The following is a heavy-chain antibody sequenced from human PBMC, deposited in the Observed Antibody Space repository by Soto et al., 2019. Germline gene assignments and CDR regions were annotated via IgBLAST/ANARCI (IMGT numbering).Heavy chain of an antibody. D-gene: IGHD2-21*02. CDR3: AGSTNCGGDCRNWFDP. CDR2: IYYSGST. CDR1: GGSISSGDYY. V-gene: IGHV4-30-4*01. Sequence: QVQLQESGPGLVKPSQTLSLTCTVSGGSISSGDYYWSWIRQPPGKGLEWIGYIYYSGSTYYNPSLKSRVTISVDTSKNHFSLKLSSVTAADTAVYYCAGSTNCGGDCRNWFDPWGQGTLVTVSS. J-gene: IGHJ5*02.